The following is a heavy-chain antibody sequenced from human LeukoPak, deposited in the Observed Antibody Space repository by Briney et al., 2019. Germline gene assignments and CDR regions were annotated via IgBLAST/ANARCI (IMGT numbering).Heavy chain of an antibody. D-gene: IGHD5-24*01. J-gene: IGHJ4*02. CDR2: IYSGGST. V-gene: IGHV3-53*01. CDR3: AREGLRDGYTLGYFDY. Sequence: GGSLRLSCAASGFTVSSNYMSWVRQAPGKGLEWVSVIYSGGSTYYADSVKGRFTISRDNSKNTLYLQMNSLRAEDTAVYYCAREGLRDGYTLGYFDYWGQGTLVTVSS. CDR1: GFTVSSNY.